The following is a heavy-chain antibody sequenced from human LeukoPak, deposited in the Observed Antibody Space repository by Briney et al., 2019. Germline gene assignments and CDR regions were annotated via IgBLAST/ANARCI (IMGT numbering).Heavy chain of an antibody. CDR3: ERVSGDGATYLFVV. J-gene: IGHJ3*01. D-gene: IGHD3-10*01. CDR2: IKRDGSST. V-gene: IGHV3-74*01. Sequence: GGSLRLSCAASGFTFSNYWMHWVRQAPGKGLVWVSRIKRDGSSTDYADSVKGRFTISRDNAKNTLYLQMNSVRAEDTAVYYCERVSGDGATYLFVVGGKGKKATVSS. CDR1: GFTFSNYW.